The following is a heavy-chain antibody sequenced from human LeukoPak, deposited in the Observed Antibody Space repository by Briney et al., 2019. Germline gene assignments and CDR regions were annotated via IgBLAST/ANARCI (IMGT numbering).Heavy chain of an antibody. CDR2: MNPNSGNT. CDR1: GFTFTSYD. D-gene: IGHD5-24*01. Sequence: ASVKVSCKASGFTFTSYDINWVRQATGQGLEWMGWMNPNSGNTVYAQKFQGRVTMTRNTSISTAYMELSSLRSDDTAVYYCARRDGYDRDYWGQGTLVTVSS. J-gene: IGHJ4*02. CDR3: ARRDGYDRDY. V-gene: IGHV1-8*01.